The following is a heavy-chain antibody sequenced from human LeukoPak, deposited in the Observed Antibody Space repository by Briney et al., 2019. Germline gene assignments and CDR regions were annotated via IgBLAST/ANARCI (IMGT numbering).Heavy chain of an antibody. CDR3: ARVLSSSSWYVSYYDYYMDV. CDR1: VYTFTIYD. J-gene: IGHJ6*03. V-gene: IGHV1-8*03. Sequence: ASVNVSFKASVYTFTIYDINWVRQAPGQGLEWMGWMNPNSGNTGYAQKFQGRVTITRNTSISTAYMELSSLRSEDTAVYYCARVLSSSSWYVSYYDYYMDVWGKGTTVTVSS. CDR2: MNPNSGNT. D-gene: IGHD6-13*01.